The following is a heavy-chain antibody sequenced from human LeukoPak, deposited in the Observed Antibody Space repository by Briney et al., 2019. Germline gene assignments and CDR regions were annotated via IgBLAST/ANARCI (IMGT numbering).Heavy chain of an antibody. CDR3: ATGYYPFYFDY. J-gene: IGHJ4*02. V-gene: IGHV1-24*01. D-gene: IGHD3-22*01. Sequence: ASVKVSCKVSGYTLTELSMHWVRPAPGKGLEWMGGFDPEDGETIYAQKLQGRVTMTTDTSTSTAYMELRSLRSDDTAVYYCATGYYPFYFDYWGQGTLVTVSS. CDR2: FDPEDGET. CDR1: GYTLTELS.